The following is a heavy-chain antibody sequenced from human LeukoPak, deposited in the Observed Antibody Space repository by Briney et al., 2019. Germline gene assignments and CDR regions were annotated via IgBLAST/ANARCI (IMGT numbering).Heavy chain of an antibody. J-gene: IGHJ4*02. D-gene: IGHD3-10*01. CDR3: ARASITMARGELVFYFDY. CDR1: GFTFSDYY. V-gene: IGHV3-7*01. Sequence: GGSLRLSCAASGFTFSDYYMSWVRQAPGKGLEWVANINQDGSEKYYVDSVKGRFTISRDNAKNSLYLQINSLRAEDTAVYYCARASITMARGELVFYFDYWGQGTLVTVSS. CDR2: INQDGSEK.